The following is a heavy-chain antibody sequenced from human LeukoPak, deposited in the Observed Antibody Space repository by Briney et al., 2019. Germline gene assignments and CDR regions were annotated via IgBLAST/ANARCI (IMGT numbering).Heavy chain of an antibody. V-gene: IGHV4-34*01. CDR3: ARGRDGYNFHPFDF. Sequence: KPSETLSLTCAVYGGSFSGYYWSWIRQPPGKGLEWIGEINHSGSTNYNPSLKSRVTISVNTSKNQFSLKLSSVTAADTAVYYCARGRDGYNFHPFDFWGQGTLVTVSS. CDR2: INHSGST. CDR1: GGSFSGYY. J-gene: IGHJ4*02. D-gene: IGHD5-24*01.